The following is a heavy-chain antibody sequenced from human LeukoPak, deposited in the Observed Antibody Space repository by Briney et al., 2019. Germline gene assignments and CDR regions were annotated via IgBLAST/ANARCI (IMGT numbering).Heavy chain of an antibody. CDR1: GYTFTGYY. V-gene: IGHV1-2*02. D-gene: IGHD3-16*02. CDR2: INPNSGGT. J-gene: IGHJ4*02. CDR3: ARGRRDYVWGSYRQPRGYFDY. Sequence: ASVKVSCKASGYTFTGYYMHWVRQAPGQGLEWMGWINPNSGGTNYAQKFQGRVTMTRDTSISTAYMELSRLRSDDTAVYYCARGRRDYVWGSYRQPRGYFDYWGQGTLVTVSS.